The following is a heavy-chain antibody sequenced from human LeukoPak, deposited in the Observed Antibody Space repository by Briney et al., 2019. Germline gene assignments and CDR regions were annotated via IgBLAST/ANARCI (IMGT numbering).Heavy chain of an antibody. CDR2: LHYSGTP. J-gene: IGHJ4*02. CDR1: DDSISTNSYY. V-gene: IGHV4-39*01. CDR3: SRGDDSYKQGNF. Sequence: SETLSLTCTVSDDSISTNSYYWTWIRQPPGKGLEWVASLHYSGTPYYSPSLSSRISRFVDTSKRQFSLQVRSVTASDTAMYYCSRGDDSYKQGNFWGRGTLVTVSS. D-gene: IGHD5-24*01.